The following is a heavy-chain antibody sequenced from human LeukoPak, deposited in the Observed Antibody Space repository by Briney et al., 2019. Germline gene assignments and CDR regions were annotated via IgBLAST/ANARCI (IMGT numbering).Heavy chain of an antibody. D-gene: IGHD5-18*01. Sequence: SVMVSCKASGTTFRSYAINWVRQAPGQGLEWMGAIIPSFGTVKYAQKFQGRVTMTADESTSTAYMDLNYLRSDDTAVYFCARATSANEYSYGFHFDYWGQGTLVTVSS. CDR3: ARATSANEYSYGFHFDY. CDR2: IIPSFGTV. J-gene: IGHJ4*02. CDR1: GTTFRSYA. V-gene: IGHV1-69*01.